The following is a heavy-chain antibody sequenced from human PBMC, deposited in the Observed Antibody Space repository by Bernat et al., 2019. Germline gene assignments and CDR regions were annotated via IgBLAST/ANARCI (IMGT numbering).Heavy chain of an antibody. J-gene: IGHJ3*02. Sequence: EVQLVESGGGLVQPGGSLRLSCAASGFTVSSNYMSWFRQAPGKGLEWVSVRYSGGSTYYADSVKGRFTIARQNAKNTLDLQMNSRRAEDTAGDYCATWTNRAVAGTGAFDSWGQGTRGT. V-gene: IGHV3-53*04. D-gene: IGHD6-19*01. CDR3: ATWTNRAVAGTGAFDS. CDR2: RYSGGST. CDR1: GFTVSSNY.